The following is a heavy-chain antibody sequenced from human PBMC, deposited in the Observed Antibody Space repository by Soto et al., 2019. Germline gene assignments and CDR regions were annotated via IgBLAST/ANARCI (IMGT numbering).Heavy chain of an antibody. CDR2: ISSSSTFI. Sequence: EVQLVESGGGLVKLGGSLRLSCAASGFSFSGYSIHWVRQAPGKGLEWVSSISSSSTFINYADSVKGRFTISRDNANNSLYLPMNSLRAEDTAVYYCARDKVRSSNWFDTWGQGTLVTVSS. J-gene: IGHJ5*02. CDR3: ARDKVRSSNWFDT. V-gene: IGHV3-21*01. CDR1: GFSFSGYS.